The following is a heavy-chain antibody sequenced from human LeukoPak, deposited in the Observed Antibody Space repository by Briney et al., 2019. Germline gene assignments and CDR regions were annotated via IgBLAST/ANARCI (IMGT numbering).Heavy chain of an antibody. CDR1: GYTFTSNY. CDR2: IYPRDGST. Sequence: GASVKVSCKASGYTFTSNYIHWVRQAPGQGLEWMGMIYPRDGSTSYAQKFQGRVTMTTDTSTSTAYMELRSLRSDDTAVYYCASGGLGQWLSNFDYWGQGTLVTVSS. CDR3: ASGGLGQWLSNFDY. J-gene: IGHJ4*02. D-gene: IGHD6-19*01. V-gene: IGHV1-46*01.